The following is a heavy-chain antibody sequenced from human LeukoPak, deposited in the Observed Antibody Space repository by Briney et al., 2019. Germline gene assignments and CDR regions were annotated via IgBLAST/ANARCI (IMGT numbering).Heavy chain of an antibody. Sequence: GGSLRLSCAASGFTFSTYAMSWVRQIPGKGLEWVSAISGSDDGTYYADSVKGRFTISRGNSRNTLYLQMNTLRAEDTAVYFCAKSPVSSCRGSFCYPFDYWGQGTLVTVSS. J-gene: IGHJ4*02. D-gene: IGHD2-15*01. CDR3: AKSPVSSCRGSFCYPFDY. CDR2: ISGSDDGT. CDR1: GFTFSTYA. V-gene: IGHV3-23*01.